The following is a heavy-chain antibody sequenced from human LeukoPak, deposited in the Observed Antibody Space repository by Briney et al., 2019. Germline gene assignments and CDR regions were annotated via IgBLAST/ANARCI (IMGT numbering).Heavy chain of an antibody. V-gene: IGHV3-20*04. Sequence: GGSLRLACAASGFTFDDYAMTWVRQPPGKGLEWVSTVNWNGGSTSYADSVKGRFTISRDNAKNSLYLQMSSLRADDTAFYYCARGGTVTTFDYWGQGTLVTVSS. J-gene: IGHJ4*02. CDR1: GFTFDDYA. CDR3: ARGGTVTTFDY. D-gene: IGHD4-11*01. CDR2: VNWNGGST.